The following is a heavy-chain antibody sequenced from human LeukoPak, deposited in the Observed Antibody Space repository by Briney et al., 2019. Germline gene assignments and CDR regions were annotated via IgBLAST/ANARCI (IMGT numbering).Heavy chain of an antibody. J-gene: IGHJ4*02. CDR2: ISSSSTI. V-gene: IGHV3-48*02. D-gene: IGHD4-4*01. Sequence: GGSLRLSCAASGFTFSSYSMNWVRQAPGKGLEWVSYISSSSTIYYADSVKGRFTISRDNAKNSLYLQMNSLRDEDTAVYYCARDWSPEYSNYADISSFDYWGQGTLVTVSS. CDR3: ARDWSPEYSNYADISSFDY. CDR1: GFTFSSYS.